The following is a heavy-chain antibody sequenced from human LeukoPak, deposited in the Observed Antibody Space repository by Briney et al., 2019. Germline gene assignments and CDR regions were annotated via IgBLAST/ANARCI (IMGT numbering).Heavy chain of an antibody. CDR1: GGSISSYY. Sequence: PSETLSLTCTVSGGSISSYYWSWIRQPPGKGLEWIGYIYYSGSTNYNPSLKSRVTISVDTSKNQFSLKLSSVTAADTAVYYCARTAARRYVDYWGQGTLVTVSS. CDR3: ARTAARRYVDY. J-gene: IGHJ4*02. V-gene: IGHV4-59*01. CDR2: IYYSGST. D-gene: IGHD6-6*01.